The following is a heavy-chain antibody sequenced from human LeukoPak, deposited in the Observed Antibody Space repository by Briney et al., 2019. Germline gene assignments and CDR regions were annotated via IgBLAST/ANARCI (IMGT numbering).Heavy chain of an antibody. CDR1: GGSISSYY. J-gene: IGHJ5*02. CDR3: ARGSSGWDTFDP. Sequence: SETLSLTCTVSGGSISSYYWSWIRQPPGKGLEWIGYIYYSGSTNYNPSPKSRVTISVDTSKNQFSLKLSSVTAADTAVYYCARGSSGWDTFDPWGQGTLVTVSS. CDR2: IYYSGST. D-gene: IGHD6-19*01. V-gene: IGHV4-59*01.